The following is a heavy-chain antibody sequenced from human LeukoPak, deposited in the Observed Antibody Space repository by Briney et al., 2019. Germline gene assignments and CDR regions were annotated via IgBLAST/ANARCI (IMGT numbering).Heavy chain of an antibody. CDR3: ARQRGGQYEDGFDM. V-gene: IGHV1-46*01. J-gene: IGHJ3*02. CDR2: INPSGGST. D-gene: IGHD2-8*01. Sequence: GESLKISCKGSGYTFTSSYIHWVRQAPGQGLEWMGIINPSGGSTSYAQKFQGRVIMTRDTSTSTVYMEISSLRSEDTAVYYCARQRGGQYEDGFDMWGQGTMITVSS. CDR1: GYTFTSSY.